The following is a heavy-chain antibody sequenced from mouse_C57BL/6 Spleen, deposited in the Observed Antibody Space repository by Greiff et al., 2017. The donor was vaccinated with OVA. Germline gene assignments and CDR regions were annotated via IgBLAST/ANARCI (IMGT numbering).Heavy chain of an antibody. CDR3: TRDNYYGSSHYFDY. Sequence: EVHLVESGEGLVKPGGSLKLSCAASGFTFSSYAMSWVRQTPEKRLEWVAYISSGGDYIYYADTVKGRFTISRDNARNTLYLQMSSLKSEDTAMYYCTRDNYYGSSHYFDYWGQGTTLTVSS. D-gene: IGHD1-1*01. CDR2: ISSGGDYI. J-gene: IGHJ2*01. CDR1: GFTFSSYA. V-gene: IGHV5-9-1*02.